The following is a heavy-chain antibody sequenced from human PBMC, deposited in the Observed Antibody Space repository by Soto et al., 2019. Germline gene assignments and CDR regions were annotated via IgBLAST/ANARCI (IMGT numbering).Heavy chain of an antibody. D-gene: IGHD3-22*01. V-gene: IGHV5-10-1*01. CDR3: ARQIYDSDTGPNFQYYFDS. J-gene: IGHJ4*02. CDR2: IDPSDSQT. CDR1: GYSFAGYC. Sequence: GESLKISCKGSGYSFAGYCITWVRQKPWKGLEWMGRIDPSDSQTYYSPSFRGHVTISVTKSITTVFLQWSSLRASDTAMYYCARQIYDSDTGPNFQYYFDSWGKGNQLIVPS.